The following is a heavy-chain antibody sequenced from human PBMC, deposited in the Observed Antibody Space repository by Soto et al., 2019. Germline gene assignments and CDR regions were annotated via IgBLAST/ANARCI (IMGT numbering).Heavy chain of an antibody. J-gene: IGHJ4*02. D-gene: IGHD3-22*01. Sequence: QVQLVQSGAEVKQPGSSVKVSCKASGGTFSSYAISWVRQAPGQGLEWMGGIIPIFGTANYAQKFQGRVTITADESTSTAYMELSSLRSEDTAVYYCARLTVDPTDYYDSSGYYYFDYWGQGTLVTVSS. CDR3: ARLTVDPTDYYDSSGYYYFDY. V-gene: IGHV1-69*12. CDR2: IIPIFGTA. CDR1: GGTFSSYA.